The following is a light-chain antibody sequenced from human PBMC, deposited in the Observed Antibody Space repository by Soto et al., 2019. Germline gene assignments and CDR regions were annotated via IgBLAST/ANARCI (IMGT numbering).Light chain of an antibody. J-gene: IGKJ5*01. CDR1: QSVSSY. V-gene: IGKV3-11*01. CDR2: DAS. Sequence: EIVLTQSPATLSLSLGERATLSCRASQSVSSYLAWYQQKPGQAPRLLIYDASNRATGIPARFSGSGSGTDFTLTIISLEPENFAVYYCQHRSNWITVGKGPRLEIK. CDR3: QHRSNWIT.